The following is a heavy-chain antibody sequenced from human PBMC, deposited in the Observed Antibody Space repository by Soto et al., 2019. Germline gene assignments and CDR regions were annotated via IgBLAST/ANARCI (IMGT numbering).Heavy chain of an antibody. J-gene: IGHJ6*02. Sequence: QVQLVQSGAEVKKPGSSVKVSCKAPGGTFSTYAISWVRQALGQGLEWMGGVIPIFGTPKYAQKFQGRVTITADESTSTGYMELRSLRSEDTAVYYCARSQGGSSSLDIYYYYYYGMDVWGQGTTVTVSS. CDR2: VIPIFGTP. D-gene: IGHD2-15*01. CDR1: GGTFSTYA. V-gene: IGHV1-69*01. CDR3: ARSQGGSSSLDIYYYYYYGMDV.